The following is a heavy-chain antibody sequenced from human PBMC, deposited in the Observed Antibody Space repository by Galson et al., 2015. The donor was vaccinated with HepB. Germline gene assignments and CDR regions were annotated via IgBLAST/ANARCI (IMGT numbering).Heavy chain of an antibody. D-gene: IGHD3-16*02. CDR3: ARTQRPPYRRYYFDY. V-gene: IGHV2-70*01. J-gene: IGHJ4*02. CDR1: GFSLSTSGMC. CDR2: IDWDDDK. Sequence: PALVKPTQTLTLTCTFSGFSLSTSGMCVSWIRQPPGKALEWLALIDWDDDKYYSTSLKTRLTISKDTSKNQVVLTMTNMDPVDTATYYCARTQRPPYRRYYFDYWGQGTLVTVSS.